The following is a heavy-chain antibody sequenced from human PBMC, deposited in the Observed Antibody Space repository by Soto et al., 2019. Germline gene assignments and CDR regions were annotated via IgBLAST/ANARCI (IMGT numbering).Heavy chain of an antibody. CDR1: GGSISSGGHS. J-gene: IGHJ4*02. CDR2: IYHSGST. CDR3: ARGRRRWLQGVDY. D-gene: IGHD5-12*01. Sequence: SETLSLTCAVSGGSISSGGHSWSWIRQPPGKGLEWIGYIYHSGSTYYNPSLKSRVTISVDRSKNQFSLKLSSVTAADTAVYYCARGRRRWLQGVDYWGQGTLVTVSS. V-gene: IGHV4-30-2*01.